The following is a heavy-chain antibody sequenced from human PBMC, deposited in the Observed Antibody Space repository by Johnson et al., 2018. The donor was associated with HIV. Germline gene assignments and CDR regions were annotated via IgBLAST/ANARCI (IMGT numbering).Heavy chain of an antibody. Sequence: VQLVESGGGLVQPGRSLRLSCAASGFTFDDYGMSWVRQAPGKGLEWVSGINWNGGSTGYADSVKGRFTISRDSSKNTLYLQMNSLRAEDTAGYYCVRRFYDSSAFDIWGQGTLVTVSS. CDR2: INWNGGST. V-gene: IGHV3-20*04. J-gene: IGHJ3*02. CDR1: GFTFDDYG. CDR3: VRRFYDSSAFDI. D-gene: IGHD3-22*01.